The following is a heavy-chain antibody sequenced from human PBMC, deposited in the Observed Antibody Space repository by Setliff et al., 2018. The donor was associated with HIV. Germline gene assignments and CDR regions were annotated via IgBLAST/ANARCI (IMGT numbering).Heavy chain of an antibody. D-gene: IGHD3-22*01. CDR3: ARATTYYYDSSGYYYHEYFQH. V-gene: IGHV4-4*07. Sequence: PSETLSLTCTVSGGSMNDYYWSWVRQPAGKKLEWLGRISSSGISTYNFSLRSRVTMSIDTSNNQFSLTLNSVTAAATAVYYCARATTYYYDSSGYYYHEYFQHWGQGTLVTVSS. CDR1: GGSMNDYY. CDR2: ISSSGIS. J-gene: IGHJ1*01.